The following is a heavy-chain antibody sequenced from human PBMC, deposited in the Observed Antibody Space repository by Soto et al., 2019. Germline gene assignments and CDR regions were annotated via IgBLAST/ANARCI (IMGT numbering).Heavy chain of an antibody. CDR1: ADSISRGAAGSY. CDR2: IYYNGKT. Sequence: QVQLQESGPGLVRPSQTLSLNCTVSADSISRGAAGSYWTWIRQVPGKGLEWVGYIYYNGKTYYNPSLKSRPTISIEPSDNPFSLKLTSVTAADTAIYFCASGHDANKVRYWGQGTLVTVSS. V-gene: IGHV4-31*03. CDR3: ASGHDANKVRY. D-gene: IGHD1-1*01. J-gene: IGHJ4*02.